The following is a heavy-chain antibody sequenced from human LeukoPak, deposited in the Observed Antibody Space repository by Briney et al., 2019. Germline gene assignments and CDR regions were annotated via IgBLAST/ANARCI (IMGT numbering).Heavy chain of an antibody. CDR3: AREGYSSSWYVFSGENYYYYYGMDV. V-gene: IGHV1-8*01. Sequence: ASVNVSCKASGYTFTSYDINWVRQATGQGLEWMGWMNPNSGNTGYAQKFQGRVTMTRNTSISTAYMELSSLRSEDTAVYYCAREGYSSSWYVFSGENYYYYYGMDVWGQGTTVTVSS. J-gene: IGHJ6*02. D-gene: IGHD6-13*01. CDR2: MNPNSGNT. CDR1: GYTFTSYD.